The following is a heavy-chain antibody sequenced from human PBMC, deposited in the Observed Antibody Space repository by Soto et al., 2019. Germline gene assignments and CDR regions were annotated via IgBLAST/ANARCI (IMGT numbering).Heavy chain of an antibody. J-gene: IGHJ5*02. D-gene: IGHD2-21*02. CDR3: ARCGGDCSWFDP. Sequence: QVQLVESGGGVVQPGRSLRLSCAASGFTFSSYGMHWVRQAPGQGLEWVAVIWYDGSNKYYADSVKGRFTISRDNSKNTLYLQMNSLRAEDTAVYYCARCGGDCSWFDPWGQGTLVTVSS. CDR1: GFTFSSYG. CDR2: IWYDGSNK. V-gene: IGHV3-33*01.